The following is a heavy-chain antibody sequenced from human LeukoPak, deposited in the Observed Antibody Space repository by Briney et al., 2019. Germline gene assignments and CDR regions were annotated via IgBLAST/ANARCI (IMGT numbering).Heavy chain of an antibody. CDR1: GHTFTNYL. V-gene: IGHV1-46*01. CDR3: VREESGGYFDY. D-gene: IGHD2-8*02. CDR2: IIPDSGAT. Sequence: ASVKVSCKASGHTFTNYLLHWVRQAPGQGLGWVGRIIPDSGATNYAQKFRDRVTMTSDTATSTVYMELSSLRSEDTAVYHCVREESGGYFDYWGQGTLVTVSS. J-gene: IGHJ4*02.